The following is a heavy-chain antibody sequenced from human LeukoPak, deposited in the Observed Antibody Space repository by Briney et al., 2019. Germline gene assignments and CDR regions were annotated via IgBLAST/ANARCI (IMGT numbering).Heavy chain of an antibody. CDR2: IYYSGRT. D-gene: IGHD6-6*01. J-gene: IGHJ3*02. CDR3: ARHGLEYSSSWGSHAFDI. V-gene: IGHV4-39*01. Sequence: SETLSLTCTVSGGSLSSSSYYWGWIRQPQGKGLEWIGSIYYSGRTYYNPSLKSRVTISVDPSKNQFSLKLSSVTAADTAVYYCARHGLEYSSSWGSHAFDIWGQGTMVTVSS. CDR1: GGSLSSSSYY.